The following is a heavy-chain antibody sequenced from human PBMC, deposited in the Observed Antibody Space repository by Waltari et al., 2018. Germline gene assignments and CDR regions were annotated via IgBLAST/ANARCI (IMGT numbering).Heavy chain of an antibody. Sequence: QVQLQQWGAGLLKPSETLSLTCAVYGGSFSGYYWSWIRQPPGKGLEWIGEINHSGSTNYNPSLKSRVTISVDTSKNQFSLKLSSVTAADTAVYYCARVPYDSSGRGAFDIWGQGTMVTVSS. V-gene: IGHV4-34*01. CDR3: ARVPYDSSGRGAFDI. D-gene: IGHD3-22*01. J-gene: IGHJ3*02. CDR2: INHSGST. CDR1: GGSFSGYY.